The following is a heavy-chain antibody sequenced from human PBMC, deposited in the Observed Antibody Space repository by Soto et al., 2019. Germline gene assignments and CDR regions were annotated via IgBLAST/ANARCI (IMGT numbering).Heavy chain of an antibody. CDR3: AKLATLQLPRYIDY. CDR2: IYYSGST. V-gene: IGHV4-31*03. D-gene: IGHD1-7*01. J-gene: IGHJ4*02. CDR1: GGSISSGGYY. Sequence: SETLSLTCTVSGGSISSGGYYWSWIRQHPGKGLEWIGYIYYSGSTYYNPSLKSRVTISVDTSKNQFSLKLSSVTAADTAVYYCAKLATLQLPRYIDYRGPGTLVTVFS.